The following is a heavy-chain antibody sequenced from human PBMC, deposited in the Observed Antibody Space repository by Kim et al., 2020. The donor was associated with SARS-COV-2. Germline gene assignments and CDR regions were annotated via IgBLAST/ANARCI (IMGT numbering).Heavy chain of an antibody. CDR1: GGSISSYY. D-gene: IGHD5-18*01. CDR3: ARDLRRYSYGQGFDY. V-gene: IGHV4-59*01. CDR2: IYYSGST. Sequence: SETLSLTCTVSGGSISSYYWSWIRQPPGKGLEWMGYIYYSGSTSNNPSLKSRVTISVDTSKNQFSLTLSPVTAADTAVYYCARDLRRYSYGQGFDYWGQGTLVTVSS. J-gene: IGHJ4*02.